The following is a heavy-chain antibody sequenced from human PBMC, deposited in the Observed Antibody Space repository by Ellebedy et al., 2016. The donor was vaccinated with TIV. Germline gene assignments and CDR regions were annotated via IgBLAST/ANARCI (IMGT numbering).Heavy chain of an antibody. Sequence: GESLKISCAASGFSFSTYGMHWVRQAPGQGLEWVAVIWYDGFNKDYADSVKGRFTISRDNSKSTLYLEMKSLRVEDTAVYYCARGVNWFDPWGQGTLVTVSS. CDR2: IWYDGFNK. D-gene: IGHD3-16*01. CDR3: ARGVNWFDP. V-gene: IGHV3-33*01. J-gene: IGHJ5*02. CDR1: GFSFSTYG.